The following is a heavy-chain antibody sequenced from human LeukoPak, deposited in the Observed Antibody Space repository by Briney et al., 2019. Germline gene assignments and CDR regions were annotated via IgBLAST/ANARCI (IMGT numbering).Heavy chain of an antibody. D-gene: IGHD1-26*01. CDR2: ISSSSTYI. V-gene: IGHV3-21*01. J-gene: IGHJ6*03. CDR1: GFTFSSYS. Sequence: GGSLRLPCAASGFTFSSYSMNWVRQAPGKGLEWVSSISSSSTYIYYADSVKGRFTISRDNAENSLYLQMNSLRDEDTAVYYCARDPYSGGYGPYYYYYMDVWGKGTTVTISS. CDR3: ARDPYSGGYGPYYYYYMDV.